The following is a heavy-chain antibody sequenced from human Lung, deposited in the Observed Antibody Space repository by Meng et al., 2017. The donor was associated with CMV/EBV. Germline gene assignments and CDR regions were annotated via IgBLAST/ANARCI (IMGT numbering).Heavy chain of an antibody. D-gene: IGHD2/OR15-2a*01. CDR3: TRDPGLSTSWYFED. Sequence: GGSLRLXXAASGFTFSSYAMSWVRQAPGKGLEWVGFIRSKAYGGTTEYAASVKGRFTISRDDSKSIAYLQMNSLNTEDTAMYYCTRDPGLSTSWYFEDWGQG. CDR1: GFTFSSYA. CDR2: IRSKAYGGTT. V-gene: IGHV3-49*04. J-gene: IGHJ4*02.